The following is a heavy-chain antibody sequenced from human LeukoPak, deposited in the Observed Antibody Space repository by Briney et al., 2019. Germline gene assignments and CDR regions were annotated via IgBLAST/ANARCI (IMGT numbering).Heavy chain of an antibody. CDR2: IYSGGST. CDR1: GFTVSSNY. D-gene: IGHD6-6*01. CDR3: ARVNELDLTDY. J-gene: IGHJ4*02. Sequence: PGGSLRLSCAASGFTVSSNYMSWVRQAPGKGLEWVSVIYSGGSTYYADSVKGRFTISRDNSKNTLYLQMNSLRAEDTAVYYCARVNELDLTDYWGQGTLVTVSS. V-gene: IGHV3-53*01.